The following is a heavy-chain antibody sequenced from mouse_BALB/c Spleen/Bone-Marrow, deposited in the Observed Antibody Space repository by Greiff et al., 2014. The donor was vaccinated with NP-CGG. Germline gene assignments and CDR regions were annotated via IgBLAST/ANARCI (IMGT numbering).Heavy chain of an antibody. CDR3: AKQDFYKYDYAMDY. D-gene: IGHD2-14*01. Sequence: VKLMESGPGLVAPSQSLSITCTVSGFSLTTYGVSWARQPPGKGLEWLGVIWGDGSRNYYSALISRLNISKDTSKSQVFLKLNSLQTDDTATYWCAKQDFYKYDYAMDYWGQGTSVTVSS. CDR2: IWGDGSR. V-gene: IGHV2-3*01. CDR1: GFSLTTYG. J-gene: IGHJ4*01.